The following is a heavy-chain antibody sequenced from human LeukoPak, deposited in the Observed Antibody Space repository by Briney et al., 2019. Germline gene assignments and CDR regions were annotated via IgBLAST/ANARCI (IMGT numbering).Heavy chain of an antibody. CDR1: GFTFSAFA. Sequence: PGGSLRLSCAASGFTFSAFAMNWVRHVPGKGLQWLAFIQSDGSYEFYADYVKGRFTISRDNSKKTMFLQMNSLRPEDTATYYCAKDQGVVGSYDYWGQGALVTVSS. J-gene: IGHJ4*02. CDR2: IQSDGSYE. CDR3: AKDQGVVGSYDY. V-gene: IGHV3-30*02. D-gene: IGHD3-16*01.